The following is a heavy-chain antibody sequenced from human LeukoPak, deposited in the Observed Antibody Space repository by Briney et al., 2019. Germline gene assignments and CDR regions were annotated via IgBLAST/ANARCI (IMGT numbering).Heavy chain of an antibody. Sequence: PGGSLRLSCTASGFTFGDYAMSWVRQAPGKGLEWVGFIRSKAYGGTTEYAASVKGRFTISRDDSKSIAYLQMNSLKTEDTAVYYCTRDWSDGSGFDPWGQGTLVTVSS. CDR2: IRSKAYGGTT. D-gene: IGHD1-1*01. J-gene: IGHJ5*02. CDR1: GFTFGDYA. V-gene: IGHV3-49*04. CDR3: TRDWSDGSGFDP.